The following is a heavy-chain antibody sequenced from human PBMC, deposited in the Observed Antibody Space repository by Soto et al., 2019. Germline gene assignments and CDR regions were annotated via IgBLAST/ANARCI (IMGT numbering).Heavy chain of an antibody. CDR1: GFSFSRYG. J-gene: IGHJ6*02. Sequence: GGSMRLSCAASGFSFSRYGMHWVRQAPGKGLEWVSDISSSSSYTNYADSVKGRFTISRDNAKNSLYLQMNSLRAEDTAVYYCARGSVITMVRGVIIPGYGMDVWGQGTTVTVSS. CDR3: ARGSVITMVRGVIIPGYGMDV. CDR2: ISSSSSYT. V-gene: IGHV3-21*05. D-gene: IGHD3-10*01.